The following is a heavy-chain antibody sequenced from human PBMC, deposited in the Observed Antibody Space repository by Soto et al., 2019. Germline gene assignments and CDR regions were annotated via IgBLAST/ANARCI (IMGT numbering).Heavy chain of an antibody. CDR3: ATSFRYFDN. CDR2: ISGTASRT. D-gene: IGHD3-9*01. Sequence: PGGSLRLSCAGSVFTPTATPLIWVRQPPGKGLEWVTTISGTASRTYYVDSVEGRFFISRDNSKNTVTLQMNNLTLDDTAVYYCATSFRYFDNWGQGTRVTVSS. V-gene: IGHV3-23*01. J-gene: IGHJ4*02. CDR1: VFTPTATP.